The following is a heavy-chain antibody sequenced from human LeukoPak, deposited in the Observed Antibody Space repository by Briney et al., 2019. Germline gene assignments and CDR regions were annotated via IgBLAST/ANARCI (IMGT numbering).Heavy chain of an antibody. V-gene: IGHV4-38-2*02. Sequence: SETLSLTCTVSGYSISTDYFWGWIRQSPGKGLEWIGSISHSGTTYYNPSLKSRVTISGDTSKNQFSLKLSSVTAADTAVYYCARTTEGYCRGRSCYSYYYYMDVWGKGTTVTVSS. J-gene: IGHJ6*03. CDR2: ISHSGTT. CDR3: ARTTEGYCRGRSCYSYYYYMDV. D-gene: IGHD2-15*01. CDR1: GYSISTDYF.